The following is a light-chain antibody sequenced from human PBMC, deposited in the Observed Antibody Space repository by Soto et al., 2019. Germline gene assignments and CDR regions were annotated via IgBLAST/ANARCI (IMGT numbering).Light chain of an antibody. CDR2: EVT. J-gene: IGLJ1*01. Sequence: ALTQPASVSGSPGQSIAISCTGTSSDVGGYDYVSWYQQQPDKAPKLMIYEVTKRPSGVSNRFSGSKSGNTASLTISGLQAEDEADYYCSSHTSGNTRVFGTGTKVTVL. V-gene: IGLV2-14*01. CDR3: SSHTSGNTRV. CDR1: SSDVGGYDY.